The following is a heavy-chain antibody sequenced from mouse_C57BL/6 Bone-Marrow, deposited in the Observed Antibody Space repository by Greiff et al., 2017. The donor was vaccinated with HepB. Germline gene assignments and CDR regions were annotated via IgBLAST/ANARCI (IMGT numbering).Heavy chain of an antibody. CDR3: ARSDYYGFYFDY. CDR1: GYTFTSYG. CDR2: IYPRSGNT. J-gene: IGHJ2*01. D-gene: IGHD1-1*01. Sequence: VQLQQSGAELARPGASVKLSCKASGYTFTSYGISWVKQRTGQGLEWIGEIYPRSGNTYYNEKFKGKATLTADKSSSTAYMELRGLTSEDSAVYFCARSDYYGFYFDYWGQGTTLTVSS. V-gene: IGHV1-81*01.